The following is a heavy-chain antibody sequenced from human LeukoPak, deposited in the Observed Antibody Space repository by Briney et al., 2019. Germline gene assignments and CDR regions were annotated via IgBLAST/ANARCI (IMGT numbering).Heavy chain of an antibody. CDR3: AKDGTYDSSGYYYY. V-gene: IGHV3-30*18. J-gene: IGHJ4*02. D-gene: IGHD3-22*01. CDR1: GFTFSSYG. Sequence: GGSLRLSCAASGFTFSSYGMHWVRQAPGKGLEWVAVISYDGSNKYYADSVKGRFTISRDNSKNTLYLQMNSLRAEDTAVYYCAKDGTYDSSGYYYYWGQGTLVTVSS. CDR2: ISYDGSNK.